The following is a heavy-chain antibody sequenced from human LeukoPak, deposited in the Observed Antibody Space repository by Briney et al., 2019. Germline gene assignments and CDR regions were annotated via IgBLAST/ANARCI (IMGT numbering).Heavy chain of an antibody. CDR3: AKDERAYCGGDCYLDY. D-gene: IGHD2-21*02. Sequence: GGSLRLSCAASGFTFTSYGMSWVRQAPGKGLEWVSGISGSGGSTYYADSVKGRFTISRDNSKNTLYLQMNSLRAEDTAVYYCAKDERAYCGGDCYLDYWGQGTLVTVSS. V-gene: IGHV3-23*01. CDR2: ISGSGGST. CDR1: GFTFTSYG. J-gene: IGHJ4*02.